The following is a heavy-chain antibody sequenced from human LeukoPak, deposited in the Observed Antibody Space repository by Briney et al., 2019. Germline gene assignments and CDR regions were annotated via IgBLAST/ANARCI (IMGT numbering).Heavy chain of an antibody. J-gene: IGHJ4*02. Sequence: GRSLRLSCAASGFTFSSYGMHWVRQAPGKGLEWVAVISYDGSNKYYADSVKGRFTISRDNSKNTLYLQMNSLRAEDTAVYYCAKEEGKLLPESAYYFDYWGQGTLVTVPS. CDR1: GFTFSSYG. CDR3: AKEEGKLLPESAYYFDY. V-gene: IGHV3-30*18. CDR2: ISYDGSNK. D-gene: IGHD2-15*01.